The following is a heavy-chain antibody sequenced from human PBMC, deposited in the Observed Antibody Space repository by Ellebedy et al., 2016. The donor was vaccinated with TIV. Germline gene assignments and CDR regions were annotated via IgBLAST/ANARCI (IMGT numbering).Heavy chain of an antibody. D-gene: IGHD1-26*01. CDR2: ISGSGGST. J-gene: IGHJ4*02. CDR1: GFTFSSYA. CDR3: ATRGWERDFDY. Sequence: GESLKISXAASGFTFSSYAMSWVRQAPGKGLEWVSAISGSGGSTYYADSVKGRFTISRDNSKNTLYLQMNSLRAEDTAVYYCATRGWERDFDYWGQGTLVTVSS. V-gene: IGHV3-23*01.